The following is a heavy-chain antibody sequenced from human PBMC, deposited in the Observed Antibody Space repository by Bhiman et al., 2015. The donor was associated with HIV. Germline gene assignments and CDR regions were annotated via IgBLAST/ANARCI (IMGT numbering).Heavy chain of an antibody. V-gene: IGHV3-13*01. CDR3: ASVGSRPFAPYLDQYYFDY. J-gene: IGHJ4*02. D-gene: IGHD3-10*01. CDR1: EFTFSTYD. Sequence: EVQLVESGGDLVQPGESVRLSCVASEFTFSTYDMHWVRQGAGKSLEWVAAIGTAGDTFYSGSVKGRFTISREDAKNSLFLQMNSLRAEDTALYYCASVGSRPFAPYLDQYYFDYWGQGTLVTVSS. CDR2: IGTAGDT.